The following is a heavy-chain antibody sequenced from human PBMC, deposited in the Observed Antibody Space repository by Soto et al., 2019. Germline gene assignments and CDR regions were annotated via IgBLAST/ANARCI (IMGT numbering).Heavy chain of an antibody. CDR1: GFSLPTDRVG. D-gene: IGHD1-26*01. J-gene: IGHJ4*02. V-gene: IGHV2-5*02. Sequence: QITLKESGPTLVKPTQTLTLTCTFSGFSLPTDRVGVGWIRQPSGKALEWLAVIYWDDSKTYRPSLKSRLTITKDTSKNQVALTMTDMDPVDTATYYCAHAYGGRSLYWGQGTLVTVSS. CDR2: IYWDDSK. CDR3: AHAYGGRSLY.